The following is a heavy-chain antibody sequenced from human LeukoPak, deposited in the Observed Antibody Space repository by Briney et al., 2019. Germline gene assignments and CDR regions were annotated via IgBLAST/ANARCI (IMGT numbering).Heavy chain of an antibody. CDR1: GFTFSSYS. Sequence: GGSLRLSCGASGFTFSSYSMNWVRKAPGKGLEWISYISTSTTTIYYANSVKGRFTISRDNAKKSLYLQMNSLRVEDTGVYYCASWGEGALDNWGQGTLVTVSS. V-gene: IGHV3-48*01. CDR3: ASWGEGALDN. CDR2: ISTSTTTI. J-gene: IGHJ4*02. D-gene: IGHD1-26*01.